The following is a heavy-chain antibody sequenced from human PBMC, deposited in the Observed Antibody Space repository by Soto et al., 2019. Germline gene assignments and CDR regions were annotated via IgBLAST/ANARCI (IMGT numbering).Heavy chain of an antibody. J-gene: IGHJ5*02. D-gene: IGHD1-7*01. CDR1: GGTFSSYA. V-gene: IGHV1-69*01. Sequence: QVQLVQSGAEVKKPGSSVKVSCKASGGTFSSYAISWVRQAPGQGLEWMGGIIPIFGTANYAQKFQGRVTITADESTSTAYKRMSRRDSGGAAGYFWAGKKYTWTYGGCFDPWGQGTLVTFPS. CDR2: IIPIFGTA. CDR3: AGKKYTWTYGGCFDP.